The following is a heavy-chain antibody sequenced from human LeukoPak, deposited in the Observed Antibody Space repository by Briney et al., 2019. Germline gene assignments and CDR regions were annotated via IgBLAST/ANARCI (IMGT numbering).Heavy chain of an antibody. Sequence: SGGSLRLSCAASGFTFSSYAMSWVRQAPGKGLEWVSAISGSGGSTYYADSVKGRFTISRDNSKNTLYLQMNSLRAEDTAVYYCAKDLTGYSSSRNWFDPWGQGTLVTVSS. CDR2: ISGSGGST. J-gene: IGHJ5*02. CDR3: AKDLTGYSSSRNWFDP. V-gene: IGHV3-23*01. D-gene: IGHD6-13*01. CDR1: GFTFSSYA.